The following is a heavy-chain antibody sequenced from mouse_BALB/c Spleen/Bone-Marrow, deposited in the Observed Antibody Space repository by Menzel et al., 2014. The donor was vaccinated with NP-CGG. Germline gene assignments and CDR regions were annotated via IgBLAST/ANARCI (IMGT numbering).Heavy chain of an antibody. J-gene: IGHJ2*01. CDR1: GFNIKDTY. Sequence: VQLQQPGAELVKPGASVKLSCTASGFNIKDTYIHWVKQRPEQGLEWIGRIDPANDNTKYDPKFQDKATITADTSSSTAYLQLSSLTSEDTAVYYCASYVYGYYFDYWGQGTTLTVSS. CDR2: IDPANDNT. V-gene: IGHV14-3*02. D-gene: IGHD2-2*01. CDR3: ASYVYGYYFDY.